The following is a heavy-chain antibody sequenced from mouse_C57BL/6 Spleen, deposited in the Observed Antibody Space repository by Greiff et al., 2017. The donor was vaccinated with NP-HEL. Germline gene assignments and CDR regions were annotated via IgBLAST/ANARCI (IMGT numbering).Heavy chain of an antibody. J-gene: IGHJ1*03. CDR1: GYTFTSYW. V-gene: IGHV1-64*01. Sequence: QVQLQQPGAELVKPGASVKLSCKASGYTFTSYWMHWVKQRPGQGLEWIGMIHPNSGSTNYNEKFKSKATLTVDKSSSTAYMQLSSLTSEDSAVYYCAREGTRRYFDVWGTGTTVTVSS. CDR2: IHPNSGST. CDR3: AREGTRRYFDV. D-gene: IGHD3-3*01.